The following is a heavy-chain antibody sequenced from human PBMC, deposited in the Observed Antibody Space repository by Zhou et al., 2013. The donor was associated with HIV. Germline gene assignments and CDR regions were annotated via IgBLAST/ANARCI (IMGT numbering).Heavy chain of an antibody. D-gene: IGHD2-8*01. CDR3: ARGDDASMVSKFDS. V-gene: IGHV1-69*05. CDR2: IIAVFGTT. CDR1: GETFSTYA. Sequence: QVQLVQSGAEVKKPGSSVKVSCKASGETFSTYAISWVRQAPGHGLEWMGGIIAVFGTTTYAQRFQGRVTITTDESRTTAYMELRSLRSDDTAFYYCARGDDASMVSKFDSWGQGTLVTISS. J-gene: IGHJ4*02.